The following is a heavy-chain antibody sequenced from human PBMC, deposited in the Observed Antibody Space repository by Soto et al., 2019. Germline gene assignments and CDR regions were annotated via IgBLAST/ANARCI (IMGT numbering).Heavy chain of an antibody. V-gene: IGHV4-30-4*01. CDR2: VYYTGST. Sequence: SETLSLTCTVSGASIGSTDYYWSWIRQAPGKGLEWIGYVYYTGSTYYNPSLMSRLTISVDTPKNQFSLKLTSVTAAETAVYYCVRTAREGAVAPHWFDRWGQGTQVTVSS. CDR3: VRTAREGAVAPHWFDR. D-gene: IGHD2-21*02. CDR1: GASIGSTDYY. J-gene: IGHJ5*02.